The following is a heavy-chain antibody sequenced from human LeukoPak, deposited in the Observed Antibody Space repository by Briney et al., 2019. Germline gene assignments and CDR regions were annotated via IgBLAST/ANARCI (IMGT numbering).Heavy chain of an antibody. D-gene: IGHD6-13*01. J-gene: IGHJ4*02. CDR2: IIPIFGTA. CDR1: GGTFSSYA. Sequence: SVKVSCKASGGTFSSYAISWVRQAPGQGLEWMGGIIPIFGTANYAQKFQGRVTITTDESTSTAYMELSSLRSEDTAVYYCARDWGIGIIAAAPGFWGQGTLVTVSS. V-gene: IGHV1-69*05. CDR3: ARDWGIGIIAAAPGF.